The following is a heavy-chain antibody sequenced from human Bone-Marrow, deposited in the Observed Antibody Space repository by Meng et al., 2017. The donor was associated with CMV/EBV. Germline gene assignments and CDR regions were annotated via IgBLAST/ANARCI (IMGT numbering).Heavy chain of an antibody. D-gene: IGHD3-22*01. Sequence: GGSLRLSCAVSGFNFSTYGMHWVRQAPGKGLQWVAFIRFDGTNKKYVDSVKGRFTISRDNSKNTLYLQMNSLSTEDTAVYYCAKDRVPYDSSTYYFHWGQGTLVTVSS. J-gene: IGHJ4*02. V-gene: IGHV3-30*02. CDR2: IRFDGTNK. CDR1: GFNFSTYG. CDR3: AKDRVPYDSSTYYFH.